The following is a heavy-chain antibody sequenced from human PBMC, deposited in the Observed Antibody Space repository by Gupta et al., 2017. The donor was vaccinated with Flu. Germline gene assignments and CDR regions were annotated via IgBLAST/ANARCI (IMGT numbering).Heavy chain of an antibody. CDR1: GFSLTNTGEA. J-gene: IGHJ3*01. D-gene: IGHD3-16*02. V-gene: IGHV2-5*02. CDR3: ARCVITYGGVIGDDAFDV. CDR2: IYWDNDK. Sequence: QITLRVSGSTLIQPTQPLTLTCTFSGFSLTNTGEALGWIRHAPGKALEWVAVIYWDNDKRYSPSLKTRLAITKDTSKNQVVLTMTNMDPVDTATYYCARCVITYGGVIGDDAFDVWGQGTMVTVSS.